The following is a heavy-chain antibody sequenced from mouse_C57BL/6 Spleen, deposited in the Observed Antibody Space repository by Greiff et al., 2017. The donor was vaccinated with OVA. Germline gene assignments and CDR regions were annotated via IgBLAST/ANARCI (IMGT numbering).Heavy chain of an antibody. CDR3: ARDDPYYFDY. V-gene: IGHV3-6*01. CDR1: GYSITSGYY. CDR2: ISYDGSN. J-gene: IGHJ2*01. Sequence: EVQLKESGPGLVKPSQSLSLTCSVTGYSITSGYYWNWIRQFPGNKLEWMGYISYDGSNNYNPSLKNRISITRDTSKNQFFLKLNSVTTEDTATYYCARDDPYYFDYWGQGTTLTVSS.